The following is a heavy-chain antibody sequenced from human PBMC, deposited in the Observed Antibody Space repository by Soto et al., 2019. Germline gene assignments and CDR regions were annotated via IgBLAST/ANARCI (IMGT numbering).Heavy chain of an antibody. V-gene: IGHV3-23*01. J-gene: IGHJ6*03. CDR3: AKFRGPSYSYYYMDV. CDR1: GFTFVTYA. D-gene: IGHD3-16*01. CDR2: ISGSGRTT. Sequence: EVQLLESGGGLVQPGGSLRLSCAASGFTFVTYAMKWLRQAPGRGLECVSFISGSGRTTYYADSVKGRFTVSRDNSKNTMYLQMNSLRAEDTALYYCAKFRGPSYSYYYMDVWGKGQRSPSP.